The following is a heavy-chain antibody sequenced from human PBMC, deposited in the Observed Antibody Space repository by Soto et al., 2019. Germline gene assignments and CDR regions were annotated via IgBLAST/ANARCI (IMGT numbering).Heavy chain of an antibody. J-gene: IGHJ4*02. Sequence: QVQLVQSGAEVKKPGSSVKVSCKASGGTFSSYAISWVRQAPGQGLEWMGGIIPIFGTANYAQKFQGRVTITADKSTSTAYMELSSLRSEDTAVYYCARGSSLYSSSWYYFDYWGQGPLVTVSS. D-gene: IGHD6-13*01. CDR2: IIPIFGTA. CDR3: ARGSSLYSSSWYYFDY. V-gene: IGHV1-69*06. CDR1: GGTFSSYA.